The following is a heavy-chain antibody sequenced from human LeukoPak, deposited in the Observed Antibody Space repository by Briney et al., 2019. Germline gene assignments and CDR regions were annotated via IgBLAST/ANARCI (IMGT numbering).Heavy chain of an antibody. CDR2: IRSKANSYAT. CDR3: KQWLVEDAFDI. D-gene: IGHD6-19*01. V-gene: IGHV3-73*01. J-gene: IGHJ3*02. Sequence: PGGSLRLSCAASGFTFSGSAMHWVRQASGKGLEWVGRIRSKANSYATAYAASVKGRFTISRDDSKNTAYLQMNSLKTEDTAVHYCKQWLVEDAFDIWGQGTMVTVSS. CDR1: GFTFSGSA.